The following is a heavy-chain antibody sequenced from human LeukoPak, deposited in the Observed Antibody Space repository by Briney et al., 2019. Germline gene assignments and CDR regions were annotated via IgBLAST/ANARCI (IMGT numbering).Heavy chain of an antibody. CDR1: GFTFSSYW. V-gene: IGHV3-74*01. D-gene: IGHD6-13*01. CDR3: AFSSWYNLFDY. Sequence: GGSLRLSCAASGFTFSSYWMHWVRQAPGKGLVWVSRINSDGSSTNYADSVKGRFTISRDNAKNTLYLQMNSLRAEDTAVYYCAFSSWYNLFDYWGQGTQVTVSS. CDR2: INSDGSST. J-gene: IGHJ4*02.